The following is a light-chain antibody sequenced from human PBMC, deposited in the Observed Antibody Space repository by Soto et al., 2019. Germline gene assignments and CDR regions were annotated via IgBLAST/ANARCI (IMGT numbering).Light chain of an antibody. Sequence: EVVMTQSPATLSVSPGERATLSCRASESVSRNLAWYQQKPGQAPRLLIYDASTRATGIPDRFSGSGSGTEFTLTISSLQSEDFAVYYCQQYKDWPLTVGGGNKVDSK. CDR2: DAS. V-gene: IGKV3-15*01. CDR1: ESVSRN. J-gene: IGKJ4*01. CDR3: QQYKDWPLT.